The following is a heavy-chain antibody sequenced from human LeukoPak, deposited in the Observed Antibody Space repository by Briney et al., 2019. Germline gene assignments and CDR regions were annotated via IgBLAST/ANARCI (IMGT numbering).Heavy chain of an antibody. D-gene: IGHD6-19*01. CDR2: IFPGDSDT. V-gene: IGHV5-51*01. J-gene: IGHJ4*02. CDR1: GYTFTNFW. CDR3: ARPARPAITVAAYDY. Sequence: GESLKISCKGSGYTFTNFWIGWVRQMPGEGLEWMGIIFPGDSDTRYSPSFQGQVTISVDKSIGTAYLQWNRLKASDTAMYYCARPARPAITVAAYDYWGQGTPVTVSS.